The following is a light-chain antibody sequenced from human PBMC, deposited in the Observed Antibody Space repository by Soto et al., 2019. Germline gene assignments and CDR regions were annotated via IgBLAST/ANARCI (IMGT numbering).Light chain of an antibody. Sequence: QSALTQPASLSGSPGQSITISCTGTSSDIGAYDYVSWFQQHPGKAPKLMISEVNNRPSGVSNRFSGSKSGNTAYLTISGLQTEDEADYYCSLYTSTSTFVFGPGTKVTVL. CDR1: SSDIGAYDY. CDR3: SLYTSTSTFV. V-gene: IGLV2-14*01. J-gene: IGLJ1*01. CDR2: EVN.